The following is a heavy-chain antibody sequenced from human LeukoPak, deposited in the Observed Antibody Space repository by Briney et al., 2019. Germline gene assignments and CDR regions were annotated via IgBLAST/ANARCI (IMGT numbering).Heavy chain of an antibody. V-gene: IGHV3-48*01. Sequence: RGSLRLSCAAPGFTFSSYSMNWVRQAPGKGLEWVSYISSSSSTIYYADSVKGRFTISRDNAKNSLYLQMNSLRAEDTAVYYCAGVSDYGGGIDYWGQGTLVTVSS. J-gene: IGHJ4*02. D-gene: IGHD4-23*01. CDR1: GFTFSSYS. CDR2: ISSSSSTI. CDR3: AGVSDYGGGIDY.